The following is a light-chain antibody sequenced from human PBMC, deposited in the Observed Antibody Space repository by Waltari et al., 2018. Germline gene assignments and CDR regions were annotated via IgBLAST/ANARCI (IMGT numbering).Light chain of an antibody. V-gene: IGKV3-20*01. Sequence: EIVLTQSPGILSLSPGERATLSCRASQSVSRALAWYQQKPGQAPRLLIYGASSRATGIPDRFSGGGSGTDFSLTISRLEPEDFAVYYCQHYVRLPATFGQGTKVEIE. CDR1: QSVSRA. CDR2: GAS. J-gene: IGKJ1*01. CDR3: QHYVRLPAT.